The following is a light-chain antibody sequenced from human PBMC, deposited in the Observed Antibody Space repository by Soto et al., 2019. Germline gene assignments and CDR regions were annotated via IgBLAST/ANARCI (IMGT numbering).Light chain of an antibody. J-gene: IGKJ1*01. V-gene: IGKV1-5*01. CDR1: QSISSW. Sequence: DIQMTQSPSTLSASVGDRVTITCRASQSISSWLAWYQQKPGKAPKVLIYDASRLESGVPSRLSGSGPGTEFTLAVSSLQPDDFATSYCQQYKSYFPTFGQGTKVEIK. CDR2: DAS. CDR3: QQYKSYFPT.